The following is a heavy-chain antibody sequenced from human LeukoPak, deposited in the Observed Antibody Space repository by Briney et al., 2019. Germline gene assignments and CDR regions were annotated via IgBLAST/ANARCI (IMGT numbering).Heavy chain of an antibody. CDR3: AREEYSSSCNWFDP. J-gene: IGHJ5*02. CDR1: GYTFTCYY. D-gene: IGHD6-13*01. Sequence: ASVKDSCKASGYTFTCYYMHWVRQAPGQGLEWMGWINPNSGGTNYAQKFQGRVTMTRDTSISTAYMELSRLRSDDTAVYYCAREEYSSSCNWFDPWGQGTLVTVSS. V-gene: IGHV1-2*02. CDR2: INPNSGGT.